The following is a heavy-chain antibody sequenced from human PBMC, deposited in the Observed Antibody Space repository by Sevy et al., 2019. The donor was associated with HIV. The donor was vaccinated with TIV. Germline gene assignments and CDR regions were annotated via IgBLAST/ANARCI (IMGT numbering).Heavy chain of an antibody. J-gene: IGHJ3*01. CDR3: AKALNPALESMIEVILRTLKGFDV. D-gene: IGHD3-22*01. CDR1: GFTFNTHA. V-gene: IGHV3-23*01. CDR2: ISGPGLST. Sequence: GGSLILSCTASGFTFNTHAMTWVRQAPGKGLEWVSVISGPGLSTYYADSVKGRFTISRDNSKNTLYLQMNSLRVDDTATYYCAKALNPALESMIEVILRTLKGFDVWGQGTMVTVSS.